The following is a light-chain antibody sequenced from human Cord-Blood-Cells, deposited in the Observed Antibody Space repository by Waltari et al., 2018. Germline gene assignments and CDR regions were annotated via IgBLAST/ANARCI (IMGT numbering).Light chain of an antibody. Sequence: QSALTQPASVSGSPGQSITIPCTGTSSDVGGYNYVSWYQQHPGKAPKLMIYEVSNRPSGVSNRFSGSKYGNTASLTISGLQAEDEADYYCSSYTSSSTPVVFGGGTKLTVL. CDR1: SSDVGGYNY. CDR3: SSYTSSSTPVV. J-gene: IGLJ2*01. CDR2: EVS. V-gene: IGLV2-14*01.